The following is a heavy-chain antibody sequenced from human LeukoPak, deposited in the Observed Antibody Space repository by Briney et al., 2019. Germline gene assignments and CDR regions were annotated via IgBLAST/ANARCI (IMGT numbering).Heavy chain of an antibody. CDR3: ARGDSYYDSSGYYLNWFDP. J-gene: IGHJ5*02. D-gene: IGHD3-22*01. CDR1: GYTFTSYG. CDR2: ISAYNGNT. V-gene: IGHV1-18*01. Sequence: ASVKVSCKASGYTFTSYGISWVRQAPGQGLEWMGWISAYNGNTNYAQKLQGRVTMTTDTSTSTAYMELSSLRSDDTAVYYCARGDSYYDSSGYYLNWFDPWGQGTLVTVSS.